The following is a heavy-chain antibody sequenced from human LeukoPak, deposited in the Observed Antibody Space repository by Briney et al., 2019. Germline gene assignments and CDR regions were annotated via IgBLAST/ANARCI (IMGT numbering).Heavy chain of an antibody. CDR3: ARGYCSGGNCYDAFDI. V-gene: IGHV3-33*01. J-gene: IGHJ3*02. Sequence: GGSLRLSCAASGFTFSSYGMHWVRQAPGKGLEWVAVIWYDGSNKYYADSVKGRFTISRENAKNSLYLQMNSLRAGDTAVYYCARGYCSGGNCYDAFDIWGRGTMVTVSS. D-gene: IGHD2-15*01. CDR1: GFTFSSYG. CDR2: IWYDGSNK.